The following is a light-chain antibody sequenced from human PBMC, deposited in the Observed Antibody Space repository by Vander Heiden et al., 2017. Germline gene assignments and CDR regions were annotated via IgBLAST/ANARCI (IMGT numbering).Light chain of an antibody. CDR3: QQYYSTPLT. CDR2: WAS. CDR1: QSVLYSSNNKNY. V-gene: IGKV4-1*01. J-gene: IGKJ4*01. Sequence: DIVMTQSPSTLAVSLGETVTINCRSSQSVLYSSNNKNYVAWYQQKPGQPPKLLIYWASTLESGVPERFSGSGSGTDFTLTINSLQAEDVAVYYCQQYYSTPLTFGEGTKVEIK.